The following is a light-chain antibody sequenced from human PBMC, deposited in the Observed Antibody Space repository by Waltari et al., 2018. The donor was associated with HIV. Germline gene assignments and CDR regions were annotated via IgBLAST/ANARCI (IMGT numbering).Light chain of an antibody. J-gene: IGLJ2*01. V-gene: IGLV10-54*04. CDR3: SAWDRSLSAVV. CDR1: SDNVGNQG. CDR2: RDN. Sequence: QAGLTQPPSVSKGLRQTATLTCTGNSDNVGNQGATWLQQHQGHPPKLLFYRDNKRPSGISERFSASRSGNTASLTMTGLQPEDEADYICSAWDRSLSAVVFGGGTTLIVL.